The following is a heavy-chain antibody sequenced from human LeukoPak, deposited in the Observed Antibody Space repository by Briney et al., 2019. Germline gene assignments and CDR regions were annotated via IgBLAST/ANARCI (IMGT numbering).Heavy chain of an antibody. CDR1: GFAFSSYT. V-gene: IGHV3-23*01. J-gene: IGHJ4*02. CDR3: AKDSVIFDY. CDR2: ISGSGDST. D-gene: IGHD3-10*01. Sequence: GGSLRLSCAASGFAFSSYTMNWVRQAPGKGLAWVSGISGSGDSTYYADSVKGRFTVSRDNSKNTLYLQMNSLRAEDTAVYYCAKDSVIFDYWGQGTLVTVSS.